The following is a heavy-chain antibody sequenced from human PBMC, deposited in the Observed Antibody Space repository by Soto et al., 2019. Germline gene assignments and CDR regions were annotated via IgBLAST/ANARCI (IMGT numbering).Heavy chain of an antibody. CDR2: IYLSGTT. CDR1: GGSMSGTSYY. V-gene: IGHV4-39*01. D-gene: IGHD6-19*01. J-gene: IGHJ5*02. CDR3: ARPSRYSSGPSNWFDP. Sequence: SETLSLTCTVSGGSMSGTSYYWAWIRQHTGKGLEWIGNIYLSGTTYYTPSLKSRVTISYDTSKNQFSLNLRSVTAADTAVYYCARPSRYSSGPSNWFDPWGQGTLVTVSS.